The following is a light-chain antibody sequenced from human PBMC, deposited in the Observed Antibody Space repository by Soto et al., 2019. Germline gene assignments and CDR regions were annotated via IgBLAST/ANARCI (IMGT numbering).Light chain of an antibody. Sequence: EIVLTQSPGTLSLSPGERATLSCRASQSVSRSYLAWYQQRPGQAPRLLMYGASTRADGIPARFTGSGSGTEFTLTISSLQSEDFAVYYCQQYNNWPWTFGQGTKVDIK. CDR3: QQYNNWPWT. CDR1: QSVSRSY. J-gene: IGKJ1*01. V-gene: IGKV3-15*01. CDR2: GAS.